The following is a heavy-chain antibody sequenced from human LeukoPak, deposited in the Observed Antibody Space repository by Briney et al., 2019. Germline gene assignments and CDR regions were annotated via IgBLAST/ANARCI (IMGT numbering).Heavy chain of an antibody. CDR2: VSTTGNII. J-gene: IGHJ4*02. CDR3: ARGLSGYSSSLGY. Sequence: GGSLRLSCAASGFTFSDYYMSWIRQAPGKGLEWVSYVSTTGNIIYYADSVKGRFTISRDNAKNSLFLQMNSLRAEDTAVYYCARGLSGYSSSLGYWGQGTLVTVSS. V-gene: IGHV3-11*04. CDR1: GFTFSDYY. D-gene: IGHD6-6*01.